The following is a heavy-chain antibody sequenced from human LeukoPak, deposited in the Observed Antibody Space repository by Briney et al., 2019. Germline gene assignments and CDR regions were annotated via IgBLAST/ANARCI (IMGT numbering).Heavy chain of an antibody. CDR2: INPNRGGT. Sequence: ALVKVSCTASGYTFTGYYMHWVGQAPGHGLEWMGRINPNRGGTNYAQQFQCRVTMTRATSISTAYIVLSTLRSAATAVDSFCRVGPYGTLDYWGQGTLVTVSS. V-gene: IGHV1-2*06. CDR3: CRVGPYGTLDY. D-gene: IGHD1-1*01. CDR1: GYTFTGYY. J-gene: IGHJ4*02.